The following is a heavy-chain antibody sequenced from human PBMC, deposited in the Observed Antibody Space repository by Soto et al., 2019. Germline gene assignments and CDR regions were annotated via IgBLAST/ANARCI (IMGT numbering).Heavy chain of an antibody. CDR3: ARGKDSSGWYYFDY. CDR2: ISSSSSYT. D-gene: IGHD6-19*01. CDR1: GFTFSDYY. J-gene: IGHJ4*02. Sequence: PGGSLRLSCAASGFTFSDYYMSWIRQAPGKGLEWVSYISSSSSYTNYADSVKGRFTISRDNAKNSLYLQMNSLRAEDTAVYYCARGKDSSGWYYFDYWGQGTLVTVSS. V-gene: IGHV3-11*06.